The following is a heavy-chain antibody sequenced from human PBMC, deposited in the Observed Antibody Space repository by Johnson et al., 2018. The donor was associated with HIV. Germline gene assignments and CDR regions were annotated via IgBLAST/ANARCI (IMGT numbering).Heavy chain of an antibody. J-gene: IGHJ3*02. CDR2: ISYDGSDK. V-gene: IGHV3-30*03. Sequence: QVQLVESGGGVVQPGGSLRLSCAASGFTFSDYYMSWIRQAPGKGLAWVAVISYDGSDKYYADSVKGRLTISRDNSKNTLYLQMNSLRAEDTAVYYCASSAPGLLPNDAFDIWGQGTMVTVSS. D-gene: IGHD2-15*01. CDR1: GFTFSDYY. CDR3: ASSAPGLLPNDAFDI.